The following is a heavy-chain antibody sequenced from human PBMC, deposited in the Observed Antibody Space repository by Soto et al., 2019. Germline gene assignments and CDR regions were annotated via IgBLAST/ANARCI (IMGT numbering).Heavy chain of an antibody. Sequence: KASETLSLTCAVYGGSFSGYYWSWIRQPPGKGLEWIGEINHSGSTNYNPSLKSRVTISVDTSKNQFSLKLSSVTAADTAVYYCARGRGNEGYCSSTSCYAATNWFDPWGQGTLVTVSS. D-gene: IGHD2-2*01. V-gene: IGHV4-34*01. CDR3: ARGRGNEGYCSSTSCYAATNWFDP. CDR2: INHSGST. J-gene: IGHJ5*02. CDR1: GGSFSGYY.